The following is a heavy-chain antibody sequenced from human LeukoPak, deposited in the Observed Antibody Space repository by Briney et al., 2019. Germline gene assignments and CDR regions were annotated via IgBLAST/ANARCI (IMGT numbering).Heavy chain of an antibody. J-gene: IGHJ1*01. CDR2: IYYSGST. Sequence: SETLSLTCTVSGGSISSGDYYWSWIRQPPGKGLEWIGYIYYSGSTYYNPSPKSRVTISADTSKNQFSLKLSSVTAADTAVYYCARRGGSYKYFHHWGQGTLVTVSS. V-gene: IGHV4-30-4*01. D-gene: IGHD3-22*01. CDR1: GGSISSGDYY. CDR3: ARRGGSYKYFHH.